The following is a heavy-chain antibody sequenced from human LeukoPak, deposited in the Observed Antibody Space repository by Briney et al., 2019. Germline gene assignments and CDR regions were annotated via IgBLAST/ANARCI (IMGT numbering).Heavy chain of an antibody. Sequence: ASVKVSCKASGFTFTSSAVQWVRQARGQRLEWIGWIVVGSGNTNYAQKFQERVTITRDMSTSTAYMELSSLRSEDTAVYYCAAIYDFWSGSYLFDYWGQGTLVTVSS. CDR2: IVVGSGNT. V-gene: IGHV1-58*01. J-gene: IGHJ4*02. D-gene: IGHD3-3*01. CDR1: GFTFTSSA. CDR3: AAIYDFWSGSYLFDY.